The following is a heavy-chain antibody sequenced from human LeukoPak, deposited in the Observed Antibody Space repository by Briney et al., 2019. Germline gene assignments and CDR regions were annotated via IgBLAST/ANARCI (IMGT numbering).Heavy chain of an antibody. CDR2: IYTSGGT. Sequence: QSGGSLRLSFAASGFTVSSNYMSWVRQAPGKGLEWVSVIYTSGGTYYADSVKGRFTISRDNAKNSLYPQMNSLRAEDTALYYCAKGSYDGVRYYGMDVWGQGTTVTVSS. J-gene: IGHJ6*02. CDR1: GFTVSSNY. D-gene: IGHD1-26*01. V-gene: IGHV3-53*05. CDR3: AKGSYDGVRYYGMDV.